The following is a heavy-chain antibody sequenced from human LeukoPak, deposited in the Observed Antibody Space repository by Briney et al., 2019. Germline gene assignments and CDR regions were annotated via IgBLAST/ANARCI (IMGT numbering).Heavy chain of an antibody. J-gene: IGHJ5*02. CDR2: IYSSGTT. Sequence: SETLSLTCTVSGGSINTYYWSWIRQPAGKGLEWIGRIYSSGTTHYNPSLKSRVTMSVDTSKNQFSLKLSSVTAADTAVYYCASVPGIAVAAPRGNWFDPWGQGTLVTVSS. D-gene: IGHD6-19*01. CDR3: ASVPGIAVAAPRGNWFDP. V-gene: IGHV4-4*07. CDR1: GGSINTYY.